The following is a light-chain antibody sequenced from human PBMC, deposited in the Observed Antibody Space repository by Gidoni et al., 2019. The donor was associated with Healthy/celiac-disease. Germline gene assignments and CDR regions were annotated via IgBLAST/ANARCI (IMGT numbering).Light chain of an antibody. V-gene: IGLV3-21*03. CDR1: NIGSKS. Sequence: SYVLTQPPSVSVAPGKTARITCGGNNIGSKSVHWYQQKPGQAPVLVVDDDSDRPSGIPERFSGSNSGNTATLTISRVEAGDEAVYYCHVWDSCSDHPVVFGGGTKLTVL. CDR2: DDS. CDR3: HVWDSCSDHPVV. J-gene: IGLJ2*01.